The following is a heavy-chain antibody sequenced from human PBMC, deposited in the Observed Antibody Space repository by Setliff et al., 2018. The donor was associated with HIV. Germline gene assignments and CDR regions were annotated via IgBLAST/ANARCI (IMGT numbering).Heavy chain of an antibody. D-gene: IGHD2-2*01. CDR1: GFTFNRYV. V-gene: IGHV3-30*04. Sequence: LRLSCVASGFTFNRYVMYWVRQAPGKGLEWVATILSDGSDEYYAESVKGRLTFSRDNSKNTLYLQMDSLRADDTAVYFCARICLRCRDLVYSYMDVWGKGTTVTV. J-gene: IGHJ6*03. CDR3: ARICLRCRDLVYSYMDV. CDR2: ILSDGSDE.